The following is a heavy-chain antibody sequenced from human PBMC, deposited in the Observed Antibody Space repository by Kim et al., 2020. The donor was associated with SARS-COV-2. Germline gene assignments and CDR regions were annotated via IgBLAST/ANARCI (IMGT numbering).Heavy chain of an antibody. V-gene: IGHV4-4*02. CDR3: ARNPQTYYYRSGTKLYYYGMEV. D-gene: IGHD3-10*01. CDR2: IYHSGGT. J-gene: IGHJ6*02. CDR1: GGSISSSNW. Sequence: SETLSLTCAVSGGSISSSNWWSWVRQPPGKGLEWIGEIYHSGGTNYNPSLKSRVTISVDKSTNQFSLKLSSVTAADTAVYYCARNPQTYYYRSGTKLYYYGMEVWGPGTTVTVSS.